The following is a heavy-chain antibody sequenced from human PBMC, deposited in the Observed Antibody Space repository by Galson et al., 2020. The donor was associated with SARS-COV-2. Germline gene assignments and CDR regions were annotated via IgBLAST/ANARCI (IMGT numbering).Heavy chain of an antibody. Sequence: WGSLRLSCAASGFTFTSHWMHWVRQAPGQGLELVANIRQDGSEQFYVDSVKGRFTISRDNAKKSLFLQMNSLRAEETAVYYCGREDDSSGCLGDLWGQGTLVTVSS. CDR2: IRQDGSEQ. CDR1: GFTFTSHW. CDR3: GREDDSSGCLGDL. J-gene: IGHJ5*02. V-gene: IGHV3-7*01. D-gene: IGHD3-22*01.